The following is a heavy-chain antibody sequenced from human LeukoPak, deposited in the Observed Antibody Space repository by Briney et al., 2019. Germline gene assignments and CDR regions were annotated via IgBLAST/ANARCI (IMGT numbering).Heavy chain of an antibody. J-gene: IGHJ4*02. CDR1: GFTFSSYG. CDR3: AKDSLPGVWSGYLDY. V-gene: IGHV3-30*18. CDR2: ISYDGSNK. Sequence: GRSLRLSCAAPGFTFSSYGMHWVRQAPGKGLEWVAVISYDGSNKYYADSVKGRFTISRDNSKNTLYLQMNSLRAEDTAVYYCAKDSLPGVWSGYLDYWGQGTLVTVSS. D-gene: IGHD3-3*01.